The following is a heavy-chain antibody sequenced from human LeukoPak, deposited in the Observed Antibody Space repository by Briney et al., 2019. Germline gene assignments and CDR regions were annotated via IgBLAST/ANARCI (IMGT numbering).Heavy chain of an antibody. D-gene: IGHD3-10*01. V-gene: IGHV3-30-3*01. Sequence: GGSLRLSCAASRFTFSTYAMHWVRQAPGTGLEWVAVISYDGSNKYYADSVKGRFTISRDNSKNTLYPQMNSLRGEDTAVYYCARGGLLWFGDYFDYWGQGTLVTVSS. CDR1: RFTFSTYA. J-gene: IGHJ4*02. CDR3: ARGGLLWFGDYFDY. CDR2: ISYDGSNK.